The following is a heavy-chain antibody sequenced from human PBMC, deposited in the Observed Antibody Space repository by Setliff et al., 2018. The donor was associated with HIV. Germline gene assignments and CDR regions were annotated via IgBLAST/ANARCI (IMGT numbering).Heavy chain of an antibody. V-gene: IGHV3-74*01. CDR2: INSDGSGT. J-gene: IGHJ4*02. Sequence: GGSLRLSCAGSGFSFSSNWIHWVRQTAGKGLLWVSRINSDGSGTSYADSVKGRFTISRDNAKNTLYLQMNSLRAEDTAVYYCAKGGTTVLDYWGQGTLVTVSS. D-gene: IGHD4-17*01. CDR1: GFSFSSNW. CDR3: AKGGTTVLDY.